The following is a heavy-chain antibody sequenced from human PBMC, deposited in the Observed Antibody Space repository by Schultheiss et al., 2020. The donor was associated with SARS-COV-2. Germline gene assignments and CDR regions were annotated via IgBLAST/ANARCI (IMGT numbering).Heavy chain of an antibody. Sequence: GGSLRLSCAASGFTFSSYAMSWVRQAPGKGLEWVAVIWYDGSNKYYADSVKGRFTISRDNSKNTLYLQMNSLRAEDTAVYYCARDRDYYFDYWGQGTLVTVSS. CDR3: ARDRDYYFDY. CDR2: IWYDGSNK. CDR1: GFTFSSYA. V-gene: IGHV3-33*08. J-gene: IGHJ4*02.